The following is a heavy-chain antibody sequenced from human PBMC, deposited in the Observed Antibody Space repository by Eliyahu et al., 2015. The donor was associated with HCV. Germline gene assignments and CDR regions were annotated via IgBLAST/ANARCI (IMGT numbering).Heavy chain of an antibody. V-gene: IGHV3-15*01. CDR1: GFTFSKAW. CDR3: TTGAPGGFDYYLDV. D-gene: IGHD3-10*01. Sequence: QLVESGGGLVKPGGSLRLSCAASGFTFSKAWMSWVRQAPGEGREGIGRIKSKTDGGTTDYAAPVKGRFTISRDDSKSTLYLQMNSLKTEDTAVYYCTTGAPGGFDYYLDVWGQGTTVTVSS. CDR2: IKSKTDGGTT. J-gene: IGHJ6*03.